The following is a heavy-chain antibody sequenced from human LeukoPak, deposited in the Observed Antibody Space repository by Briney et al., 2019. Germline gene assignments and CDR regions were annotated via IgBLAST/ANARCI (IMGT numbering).Heavy chain of an antibody. D-gene: IGHD4-17*01. CDR3: AILPSTVTRAY. CDR2: IYYSGSI. CDR1: GGSISSSSSYY. V-gene: IGHV4-39*01. Sequence: PSETLSLTCTVSGGSISSSSSYYWGWIRPPPGNGLEWIGTIYYSGSIYYNPYLKSRVTMSIDASKNQFSLNLGSVTAADTAVYYCAILPSTVTRAYWGQGTLVTVSS. J-gene: IGHJ4*02.